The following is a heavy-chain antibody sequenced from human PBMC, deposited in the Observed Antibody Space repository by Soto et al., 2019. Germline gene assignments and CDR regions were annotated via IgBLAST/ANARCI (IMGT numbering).Heavy chain of an antibody. CDR1: GFTFNIYA. CDR2: ISFDGTKK. Sequence: GGSQTLFCAASGFTFNIYALHWVRQAPGKGLEWVAVISFDGTKKYYSDSVKGRFTISRDNLKNTLYLQMNNLRVEDAALYFCXREDDYGYRYINYGLDVWGQGTAVTVS. CDR3: XREDDYGYRYINYGLDV. J-gene: IGHJ6*02. D-gene: IGHD4-17*01. V-gene: IGHV3-30-3*01.